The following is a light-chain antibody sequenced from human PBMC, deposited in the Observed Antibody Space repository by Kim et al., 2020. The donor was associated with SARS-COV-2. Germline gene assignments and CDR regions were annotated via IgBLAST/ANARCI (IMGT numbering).Light chain of an antibody. CDR1: SGSIASNY. CDR3: QSYDSSNHKV. CDR2: EDN. V-gene: IGLV6-57*03. J-gene: IGLJ2*01. Sequence: KTVTVSCTRRSGSIASNYVQWYQQRPGSAPHTVIYEDNQRPSGVPDRFSGSIDSSSNSASLTISGLKTEDEADYYCQSYDSSNHKVFGGGTQLTVL.